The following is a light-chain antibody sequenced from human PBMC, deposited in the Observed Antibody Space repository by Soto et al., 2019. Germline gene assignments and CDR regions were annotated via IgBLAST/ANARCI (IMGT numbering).Light chain of an antibody. J-gene: IGKJ4*01. CDR3: QQLNSYPVT. Sequence: DIQLTQSPSFLSASVGDRVTITCRASQGISSYLAWYQQKPGKAPKLLIYAASTLQSGVPSRFSGSGSGTEFTLTICSLQPEDFANYYCQQLNSYPVTFGGGTKVEIK. CDR2: AAS. CDR1: QGISSY. V-gene: IGKV1-9*01.